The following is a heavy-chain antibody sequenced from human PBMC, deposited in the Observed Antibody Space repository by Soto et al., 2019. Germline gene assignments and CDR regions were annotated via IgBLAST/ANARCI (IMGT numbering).Heavy chain of an antibody. CDR3: AGGRWDIVVVPADYYYYGMDV. CDR2: IIPIFGTA. D-gene: IGHD2-2*01. J-gene: IGHJ6*02. Sequence: SVKVSCKASGGTFSSYAMSWVRQAPGQGLEWMGGIIPIFGTANYEQKFQGRVTITADKSTSTAYMELSSLRSEDTAVYYCAGGRWDIVVVPADYYYYGMDVWGQGTTVTVSS. V-gene: IGHV1-69*06. CDR1: GGTFSSYA.